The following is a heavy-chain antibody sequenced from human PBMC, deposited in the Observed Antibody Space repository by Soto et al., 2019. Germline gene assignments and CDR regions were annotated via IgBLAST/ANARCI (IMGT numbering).Heavy chain of an antibody. Sequence: SETRSLTWTVSGGSVSSGSYYWSWIRQPPGKGLEWIAYIYKTGSTNYNPCLKSRVTVSVDTSKNHFSLRVSSVTAADTAVYYCAGESDSGSYYFDYWGRGTLVTVSS. CDR3: AGESDSGSYYFDY. V-gene: IGHV4-61*03. D-gene: IGHD3-10*01. CDR2: IYKTGST. J-gene: IGHJ4*02. CDR1: GGSVSSGSYY.